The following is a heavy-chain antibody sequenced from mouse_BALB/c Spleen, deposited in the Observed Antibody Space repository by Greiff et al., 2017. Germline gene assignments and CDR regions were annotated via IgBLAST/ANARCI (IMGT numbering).Heavy chain of an antibody. D-gene: IGHD1-1*01. V-gene: IGHV1S127*01. CDR3: AREGLRYAMDY. Sequence: VQLQQSGPQLVRPGASVKISCKASGYSFTSYWMHWVKQRPGQGLEWIGMIDPSDSETRLNQKFKDKATLTVDKSSSTAYMQLSSPTSEDSAVYYCAREGLRYAMDYWGQGTSVTVSS. J-gene: IGHJ4*01. CDR1: GYSFTSYW. CDR2: IDPSDSET.